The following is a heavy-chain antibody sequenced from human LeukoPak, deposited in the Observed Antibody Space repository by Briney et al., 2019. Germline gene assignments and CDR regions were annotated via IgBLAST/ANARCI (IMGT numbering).Heavy chain of an antibody. D-gene: IGHD3-22*01. J-gene: IGHJ4*02. CDR3: ARGGSSGYYSYYFDY. CDR2: IYYSGST. CDR1: GGSISGHY. Sequence: SETLSLTCTVSGGSISGHYWSWIRQPPGTGLEWIGYIYYSGSTNYNPSLKSRVTISVDTSKNQFSLKLSSVTAADTAVYYCARGGSSGYYSYYFDYWGQGTLVTVSS. V-gene: IGHV4-59*11.